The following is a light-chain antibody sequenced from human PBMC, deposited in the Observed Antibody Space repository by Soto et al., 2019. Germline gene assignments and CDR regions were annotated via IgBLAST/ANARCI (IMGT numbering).Light chain of an antibody. CDR3: QQYNSYS. CDR1: QSVSTY. J-gene: IGKJ1*01. V-gene: IGKV3-11*01. CDR2: AAS. Sequence: EIVLTQSPATLSLSPGERATLSCRASQSVSTYLAWYQQKPGQAPRLLFHAASNRPPGIPARFSGSGSGTDFTLTISSLQPDDFATYYCQQYNSYSFGQGTKVEMK.